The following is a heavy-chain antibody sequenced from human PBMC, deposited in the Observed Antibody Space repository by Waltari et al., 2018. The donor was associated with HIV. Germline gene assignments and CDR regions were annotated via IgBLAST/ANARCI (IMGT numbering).Heavy chain of an antibody. Sequence: DVQLDESGGGVVQPGGSVRLSWVGSGFTFDYYWMYWIRQTPGKGREWMASNKAGGKAEYYGDAVKGRFTVSRDNPKKSIFLHMTGLRVDDTATYYCARGLIFCNNGVCYRDEFDFWGQGTLVIVSS. CDR1: GFTFDYYW. CDR3: ARGLIFCNNGVCYRDEFDF. CDR2: KAGGKAE. D-gene: IGHD2-8*01. J-gene: IGHJ4*02. V-gene: IGHV3-7*03.